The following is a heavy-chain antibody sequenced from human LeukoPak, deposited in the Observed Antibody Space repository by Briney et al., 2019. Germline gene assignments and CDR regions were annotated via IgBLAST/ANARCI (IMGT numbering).Heavy chain of an antibody. D-gene: IGHD3/OR15-3a*01. V-gene: IGHV3-23*01. J-gene: IGHJ4*02. CDR2: ISGRGAST. Sequence: GGSLRLSCVASGFTFNNYAMNWVRQAPGKGLEWVSAISGRGASTSYADSVKGRFTISRDNSKNTLYLQVTSLRAEDTAVYYCAKGTGYGLGLYYFDYWGQGTLVTVSS. CDR3: AKGTGYGLGLYYFDY. CDR1: GFTFNNYA.